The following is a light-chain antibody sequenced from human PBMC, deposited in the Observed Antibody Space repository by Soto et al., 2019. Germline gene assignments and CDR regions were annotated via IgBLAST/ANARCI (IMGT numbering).Light chain of an antibody. CDR2: DVS. CDR3: CSYAGSYTLV. V-gene: IGLV2-11*01. Sequence: QSVLTQPRSVSGSPGQSVTISCTGTSSDVGGYNYVSWYQQHPGKAPKLMIYDVSKRPSGVPDRFSGSKSGNTASLTISGLKAEDEADYCCCSYAGSYTLVFGGGTKLTVL. CDR1: SSDVGGYNY. J-gene: IGLJ2*01.